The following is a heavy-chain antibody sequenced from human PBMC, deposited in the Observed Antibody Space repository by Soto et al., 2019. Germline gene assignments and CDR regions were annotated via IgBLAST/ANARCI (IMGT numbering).Heavy chain of an antibody. CDR2: IKSKTDGGTT. CDR3: TTVVHYCDYPTDYYYGMDV. D-gene: IGHD4-17*01. Sequence: PGGSLRLSCAASGLTFSNAWMSWVRQAPGKGLEWVGRIKSKTDGGTTDYAAPVKGRFTISRDDSKNTLYLQMNSLKTEDTAVYYCTTVVHYCDYPTDYYYGMDVWGQGTKVTVYS. CDR1: GLTFSNAW. V-gene: IGHV3-15*01. J-gene: IGHJ6*02.